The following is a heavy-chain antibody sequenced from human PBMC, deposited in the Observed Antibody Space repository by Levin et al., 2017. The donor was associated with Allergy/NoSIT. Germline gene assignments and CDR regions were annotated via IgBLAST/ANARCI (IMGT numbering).Heavy chain of an antibody. J-gene: IGHJ3*01. CDR2: ISWNSGSI. CDR1: GFTFDDYA. CDR3: ARSSIGLDDAFDV. D-gene: IGHD6-25*01. Sequence: SLKISCAASGFTFDDYAMHWVRQAPGKGLEWVSGISWNSGSICYADSVKGRFTISRDNAKNSLYLQMNSLRTEDTALYYCARSSIGLDDAFDVWGQGTMVIVSS. V-gene: IGHV3-9*01.